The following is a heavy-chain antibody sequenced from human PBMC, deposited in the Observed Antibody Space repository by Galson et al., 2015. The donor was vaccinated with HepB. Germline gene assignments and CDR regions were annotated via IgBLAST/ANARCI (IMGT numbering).Heavy chain of an antibody. Sequence: SLRLSCAASGFTFSTYAMHWVRQAPGKGLEWVAFISYDASNKNYVDSVKGRFTVSRDNSKNTLYLQMNSLRAEDTAVYYCARDDDYLWGNYRSAFGHWGQGTLVTVSS. V-gene: IGHV3-30*04. CDR3: ARDDDYLWGNYRSAFGH. CDR1: GFTFSTYA. D-gene: IGHD3-16*02. J-gene: IGHJ4*02. CDR2: ISYDASNK.